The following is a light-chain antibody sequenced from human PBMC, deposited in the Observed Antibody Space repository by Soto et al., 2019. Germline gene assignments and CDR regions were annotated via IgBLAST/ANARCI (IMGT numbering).Light chain of an antibody. CDR1: SSNIGSYS. J-gene: IGLJ2*01. Sequence: QSVLTQPPSVSAATGQKVTISCSGSSSNIGSYSVSWYQQLPGTAPKLLIYENYERPSGIPDRFSGSKSGTSATLGITGLQTGDEADYYCGAWDGSLTGGLFGGGTKLTVL. CDR3: GAWDGSLTGGL. CDR2: ENY. V-gene: IGLV1-51*02.